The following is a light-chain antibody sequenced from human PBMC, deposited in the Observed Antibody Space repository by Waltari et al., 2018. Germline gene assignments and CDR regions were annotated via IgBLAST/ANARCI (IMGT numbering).Light chain of an antibody. CDR1: QDIYNY. CDR2: DAS. CDR3: QQYDDPLYS. V-gene: IGKV1-33*01. J-gene: IGKJ2*03. Sequence: DIQMTQSPSSLSASAGDRVTITCQASQDIYNYLNWYQQKPGKAPRLLIYDASNLETGVPSRFSGSGSGTDFTFTISSLQPEDFATYYCQQYDDPLYSFGQGTKVENK.